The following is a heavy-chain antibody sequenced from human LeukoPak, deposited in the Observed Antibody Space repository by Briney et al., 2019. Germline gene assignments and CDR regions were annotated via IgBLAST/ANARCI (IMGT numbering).Heavy chain of an antibody. CDR2: IIPIFGTA. CDR3: ARDYYDSSGYYEEDSDY. J-gene: IGHJ4*02. CDR1: GGTFSSYA. Sequence: SVKVSCKASGGTFSSYAISWVRQAPGQGLEWMGGIIPIFGTANYAQKFQGRVTITADESTSTAYMELSSLRSEDTAVYYCARDYYDSSGYYEEDSDYWGQGTLVTVSS. D-gene: IGHD3-22*01. V-gene: IGHV1-69*13.